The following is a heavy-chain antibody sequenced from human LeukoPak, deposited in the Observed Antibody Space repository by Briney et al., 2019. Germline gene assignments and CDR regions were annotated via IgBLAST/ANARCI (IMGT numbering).Heavy chain of an antibody. D-gene: IGHD2-15*01. CDR3: AREYVVVVAALYYFDY. CDR1: GYTFTSYY. J-gene: IGHJ4*02. CDR2: ISAYNGNT. V-gene: IGHV1-18*04. Sequence: ASVKVSCKASGYTFTSYYMHWVRQAPGQGLEWMGWISAYNGNTNYAQKLQGRVTMTTDTSTSTAYMELRSLRSDDTAVYYCAREYVVVVAALYYFDYWGQGTLVTVSS.